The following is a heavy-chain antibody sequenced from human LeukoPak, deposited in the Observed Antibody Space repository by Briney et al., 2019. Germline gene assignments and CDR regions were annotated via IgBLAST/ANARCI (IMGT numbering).Heavy chain of an antibody. V-gene: IGHV1-69*06. CDR2: IIPIFGTA. CDR3: ARDVGGLAAAGYWFDP. D-gene: IGHD6-13*01. J-gene: IGHJ5*02. CDR1: GGTFSSYA. Sequence: SVKVSCKASGGTFSSYAISWVRQAPGQGLEWMGGIIPIFGTANYAQKFQGRVTITADKSTSTAYMELSSLRSEDTAVYYCARDVGGLAAAGYWFDPWAREPWSPSPQ.